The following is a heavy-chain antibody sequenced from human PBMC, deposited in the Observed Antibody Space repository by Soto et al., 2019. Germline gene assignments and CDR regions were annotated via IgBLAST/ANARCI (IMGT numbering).Heavy chain of an antibody. Sequence: PSETLSLTCTVSGGSISSSSYYWGWIRQPPGKGLEWFGYIYYSGSTIYNPSLKSRVTISVDTSKNQFSLKLSSVSAADTALYYCAREPNEGGYYYYGMDVWGQGTTVTVSS. D-gene: IGHD2-8*01. V-gene: IGHV4-61*01. CDR2: IYYSGST. J-gene: IGHJ6*02. CDR1: GGSISSSSYY. CDR3: AREPNEGGYYYYGMDV.